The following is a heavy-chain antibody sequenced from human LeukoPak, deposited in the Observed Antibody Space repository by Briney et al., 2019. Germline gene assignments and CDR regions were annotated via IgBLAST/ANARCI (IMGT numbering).Heavy chain of an antibody. D-gene: IGHD6-13*01. Sequence: GESLKISCKGSGYSYTNYWIGWVRQMPGKGLEWMGIISPDGSDTRYSPSFQGQVTISADKSITTAYLQWSSLKASDTAMYYCARLTSSWSFDYWGQGTLVTVSS. CDR2: ISPDGSDT. CDR1: GYSYTNYW. J-gene: IGHJ4*02. CDR3: ARLTSSWSFDY. V-gene: IGHV5-51*01.